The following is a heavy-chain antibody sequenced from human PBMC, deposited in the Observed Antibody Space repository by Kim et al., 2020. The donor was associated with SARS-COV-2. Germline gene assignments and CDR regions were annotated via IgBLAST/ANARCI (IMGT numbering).Heavy chain of an antibody. D-gene: IGHD2-15*01. Sequence: SETLSLTCTVSGGSISSYYWSWIRQPPGKGLEWIGYIYYSGSTNYNPSLKSRVTISVDTSKNQFSLKLSSVTAADTAVYYCARVVGEIIWWGLDPWGQGTLVTVSS. CDR2: IYYSGST. J-gene: IGHJ5*02. CDR1: GGSISSYY. V-gene: IGHV4-59*01. CDR3: ARVVGEIIWWGLDP.